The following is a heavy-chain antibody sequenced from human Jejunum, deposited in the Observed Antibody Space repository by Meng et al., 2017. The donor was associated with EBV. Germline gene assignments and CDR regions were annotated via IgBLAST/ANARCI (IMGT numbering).Heavy chain of an antibody. D-gene: IGHD5-12*01. CDR1: GGSVNSGNVY. CDR2: IYYSGST. V-gene: IGHV4-61*01. J-gene: IGHJ4*02. Sequence: QLMLQASGPGWGKPSETLSPTFTVSGGSVNSGNVYWSWIRQPPGKGLEWIGYIYYSGSTNYIPSLKSRVTISLDTSKNQFSLKLSSVTAADTAVYYCAGLRYSGYDRAFDYWGQGALVTVSS. CDR3: AGLRYSGYDRAFDY.